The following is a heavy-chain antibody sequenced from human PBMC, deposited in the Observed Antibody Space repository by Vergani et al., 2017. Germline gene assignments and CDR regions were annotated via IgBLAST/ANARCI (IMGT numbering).Heavy chain of an antibody. J-gene: IGHJ5*02. V-gene: IGHV4-39*01. D-gene: IGHD3-9*01. CDR1: GGSISSSSYY. Sequence: QLQLQESGPGLVKPSETLSLTCTVSGGSISSSSYYWGWIRQPPGKGLEWIGSFYYSGSTYYNPSLKSRVTISVDRSKNQFSLKLSSVTAADTAVYYCARGGSYYDILTGYLPGWFDPWGQGTRVTVSS. CDR2: FYYSGST. CDR3: ARGGSYYDILTGYLPGWFDP.